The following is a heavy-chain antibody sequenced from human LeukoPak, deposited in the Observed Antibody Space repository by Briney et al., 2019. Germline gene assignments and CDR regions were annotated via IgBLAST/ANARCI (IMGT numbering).Heavy chain of an antibody. V-gene: IGHV4-39*02. D-gene: IGHD6-13*01. CDR1: GASITNSNYY. CDR2: IYYSGST. Sequence: SETLFLTCTVSGASITNSNYYWGWIRQPPGKGLEWIGSIYYSGSTFYNPSLKSRVTVSLDTSKSQFSLKLSSVTAADTAVYYCAREDSSWYYFFDYWGQGTLVTVSS. J-gene: IGHJ4*02. CDR3: AREDSSWYYFFDY.